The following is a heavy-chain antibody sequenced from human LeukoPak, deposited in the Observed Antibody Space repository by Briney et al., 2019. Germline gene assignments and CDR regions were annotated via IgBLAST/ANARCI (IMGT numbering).Heavy chain of an antibody. CDR2: IYSSGST. Sequence: SETLSLTCAVSGYSISSGSYYWSWIRQPAGKGLEWIGRIYSSGSTNYNPSLKSRVTISVDTSKNQFSLKLSSVTAADTAVYYCARDGGYDILTGYRYSIFDYWGQGTLVTVSS. J-gene: IGHJ4*02. CDR1: GYSISSGSYY. CDR3: ARDGGYDILTGYRYSIFDY. V-gene: IGHV4-61*02. D-gene: IGHD3-9*01.